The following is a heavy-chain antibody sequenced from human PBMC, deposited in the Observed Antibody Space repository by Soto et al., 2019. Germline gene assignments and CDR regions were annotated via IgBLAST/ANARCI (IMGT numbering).Heavy chain of an antibody. Sequence: EVQLVESGGGLVQPGGSLRLSCAASGFTFSSYSMNWVRQAPGKGLEWVSYISSSSSTIYYADSVKGRFTISRDNAKISVYLQMDSLRDEDTAVYYCARGGGTTRITIFGVVTADYYGMDVWGQGTTVTVSS. V-gene: IGHV3-48*02. CDR3: ARGGGTTRITIFGVVTADYYGMDV. CDR2: ISSSSSTI. CDR1: GFTFSSYS. D-gene: IGHD3-3*01. J-gene: IGHJ6*02.